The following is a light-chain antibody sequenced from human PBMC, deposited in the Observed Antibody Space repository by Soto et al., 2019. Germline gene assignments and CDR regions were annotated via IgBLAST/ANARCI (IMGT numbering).Light chain of an antibody. J-gene: IGLJ3*02. V-gene: IGLV7-46*01. CDR3: LLSYSGTSWV. Sequence: QAVVTQEPSLTVSPGGTVTLTCGSTTGAVTSSHYPYWFQQKPGQAPRTLIYDTSNKHSWTPARFSGSLLGGKAALTLAGAQTDDGADYYCLLSYSGTSWVFGGGTKATVL. CDR1: TGAVTSSHY. CDR2: DTS.